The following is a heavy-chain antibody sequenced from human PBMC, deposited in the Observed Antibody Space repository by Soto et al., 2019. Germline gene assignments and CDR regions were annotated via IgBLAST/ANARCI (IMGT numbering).Heavy chain of an antibody. Sequence: QVQLVESGGGVVQPGRSLRLSCAASGFTFSSYGMHWVRQAPGKGLEWVAVISYDGSNKYYADSVKGRFTISRDNSKNTLYLQMDSLRAEETAVYYCAKEWGPPTVKSSRVGPLEHPEHDYWGQGTLVTVSS. CDR1: GFTFSSYG. CDR3: AKEWGPPTVKSSRVGPLEHPEHDY. D-gene: IGHD4-17*01. CDR2: ISYDGSNK. V-gene: IGHV3-30*18. J-gene: IGHJ4*02.